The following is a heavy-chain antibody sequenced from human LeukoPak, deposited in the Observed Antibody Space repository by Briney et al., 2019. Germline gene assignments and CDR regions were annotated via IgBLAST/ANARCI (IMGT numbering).Heavy chain of an antibody. V-gene: IGHV1-69*13. J-gene: IGHJ6*02. CDR2: IIPIFGTA. Sequence: ASVKVSCKTSGYTFSSYGINWVRQAPGQGLEWMGGIIPIFGTANYAQKFQGRVTITADESTSTAYMELSSLRSEDTAVYYCAKSMDVWGQGTTVTVSS. CDR3: AKSMDV. CDR1: GYTFSSYG.